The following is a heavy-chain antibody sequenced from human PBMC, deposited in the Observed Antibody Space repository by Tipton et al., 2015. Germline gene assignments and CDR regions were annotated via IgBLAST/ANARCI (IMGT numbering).Heavy chain of an antibody. D-gene: IGHD3-16*01. CDR3: VKDRGSSRWGEFDH. CDR1: GFTFDDFA. J-gene: IGHJ4*02. V-gene: IGHV3-9*01. CDR2: ISWNSDSI. Sequence: VQLVQSGGGLVQPGRSLRLACTASGFTFDDFAMHWVRQVPGKGLEWISDISWNSDSIRYADSVKGRFTISRDTANTSLFLQMNSLRAEDTALYSCVKDRGSSRWGEFDHWGQGAVVTVST.